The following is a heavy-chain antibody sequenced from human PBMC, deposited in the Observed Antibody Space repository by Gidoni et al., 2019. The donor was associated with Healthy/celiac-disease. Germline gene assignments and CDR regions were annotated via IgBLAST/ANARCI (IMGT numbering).Heavy chain of an antibody. CDR3: AKDEGSSWSFDY. J-gene: IGHJ4*02. Sequence: QVQLVESGGGVVQPGRYLRLSCAASGFTFSSYGMPWVRQAPGKGLEWVAVISYDGSNKYYADSVKGRFTISRDNSKNTLYLQMNSLRAEDTAVYYCAKDEGSSWSFDYWGQGTLVTVSS. CDR2: ISYDGSNK. CDR1: GFTFSSYG. D-gene: IGHD6-13*01. V-gene: IGHV3-30*18.